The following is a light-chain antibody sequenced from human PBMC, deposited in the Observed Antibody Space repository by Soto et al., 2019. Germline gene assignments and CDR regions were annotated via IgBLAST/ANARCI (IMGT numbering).Light chain of an antibody. Sequence: DIQMTQSPSTLSASVGDRVTITCRASQNIDRWLAWYQQKPGKAPNLLIYGASNLEGGVPSRFSGSGSGTEFTLTISGLRPDYFATYYCQQYNSYPWTFGQGTKVEIK. V-gene: IGKV1-5*03. J-gene: IGKJ1*01. CDR3: QQYNSYPWT. CDR2: GAS. CDR1: QNIDRW.